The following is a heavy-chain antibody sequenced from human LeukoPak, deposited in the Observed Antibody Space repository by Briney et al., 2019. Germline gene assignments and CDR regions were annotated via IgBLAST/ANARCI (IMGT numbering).Heavy chain of an antibody. Sequence: PSETLSLTCTVSGGSISSGSYYWSWIRQPAGKGLEWIVHMYTSGSTNYNPSLKSRVTISVDTSKNQFSLKLSSVTAADTAVYFCARGDYGDRGGRHYYYYMDVWGKGTTVTVSS. D-gene: IGHD4-17*01. V-gene: IGHV4-61*09. CDR2: MYTSGST. CDR3: ARGDYGDRGGRHYYYYMDV. CDR1: GGSISSGSYY. J-gene: IGHJ6*03.